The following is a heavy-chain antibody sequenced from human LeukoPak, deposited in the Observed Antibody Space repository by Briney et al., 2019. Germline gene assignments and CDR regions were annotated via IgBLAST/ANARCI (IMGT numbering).Heavy chain of an antibody. CDR1: GFTFSSYA. V-gene: IGHV3-23*01. Sequence: GGSLRLSCAASGFTFSSYAMSWVRQAPGKGLEWVSAISGSGGSTYYADSVKGRFTISRDNSKNTVYLQMNSLRAEDTAVYYCARGRSGYYFDYWGQGTLVTVSS. CDR3: ARGRSGYYFDY. J-gene: IGHJ4*02. D-gene: IGHD3-22*01. CDR2: ISGSGGST.